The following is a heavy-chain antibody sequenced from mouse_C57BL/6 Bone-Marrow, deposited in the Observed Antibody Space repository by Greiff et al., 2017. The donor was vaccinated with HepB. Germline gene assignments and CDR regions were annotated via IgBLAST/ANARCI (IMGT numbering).Heavy chain of an antibody. CDR1: GYTFTSYW. CDR3: ARNYYGSGAY. CDR2: IDPSDSYT. J-gene: IGHJ3*01. V-gene: IGHV1-59*01. Sequence: QVQLKQPGAELVRPGTSVKLSCKASGYTFTSYWIHWVKQRPGQGLEWIGVIDPSDSYTNYNQKFKGKATLTVDTSSSTAYMQLSSLTSEDSAVYYCARNYYGSGAYWGQGTLVTVSA. D-gene: IGHD1-1*01.